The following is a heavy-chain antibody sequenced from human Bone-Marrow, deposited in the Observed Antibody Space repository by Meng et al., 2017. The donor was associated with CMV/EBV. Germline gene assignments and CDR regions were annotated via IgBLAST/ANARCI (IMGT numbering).Heavy chain of an antibody. Sequence: GESLKISCAASGFTFSNAWMSWVRQAPGKGLEWVGRIKSKTDGGTTDYAAPVKGRFTISRDDSKNTLYLQMNSLKTEDTAVYYCTTDLWVNFDYWGQGTLVAVFS. J-gene: IGHJ4*02. V-gene: IGHV3-15*01. CDR3: TTDLWVNFDY. CDR1: GFTFSNAW. D-gene: IGHD2-21*01. CDR2: IKSKTDGGTT.